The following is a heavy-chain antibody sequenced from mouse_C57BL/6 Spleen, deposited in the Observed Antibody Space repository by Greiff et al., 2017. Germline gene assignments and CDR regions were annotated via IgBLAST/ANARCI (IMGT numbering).Heavy chain of an antibody. V-gene: IGHV5-6*02. Sequence: DVMLVASGGDLVKPGGSLKLSCAASGFTFSSYGMSWVRQTPDKRLEWVATISSGGSYTYYPDSVNGRFTLSRDNAKTTRYLQMSSLKSEDTAMYYCARQRSNYDFDYWSQGTTLTVSS. CDR1: GFTFSSYG. CDR3: ARQRSNYDFDY. CDR2: ISSGGSYT. D-gene: IGHD2-5*01. J-gene: IGHJ2*01.